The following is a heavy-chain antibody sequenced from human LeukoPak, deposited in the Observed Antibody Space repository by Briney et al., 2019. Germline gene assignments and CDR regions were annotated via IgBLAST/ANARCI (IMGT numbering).Heavy chain of an antibody. CDR1: RYTFTSYD. J-gene: IGHJ5*02. Sequence: ASVKVSCKASRYTFTSYDINWVRQATGQGLEWMGWMNPNNGNTGYAQKFQGRVTMTRNTSINTAYMELSSLRSEDTAIYYCARVNNWFDPWGQGTLVTVSS. V-gene: IGHV1-8*01. CDR3: ARVNNWFDP. CDR2: MNPNNGNT.